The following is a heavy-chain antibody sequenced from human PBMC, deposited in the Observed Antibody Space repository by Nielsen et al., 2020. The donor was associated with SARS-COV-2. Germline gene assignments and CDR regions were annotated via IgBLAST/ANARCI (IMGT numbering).Heavy chain of an antibody. CDR1: GGSISSYY. CDR2: IYYGGST. D-gene: IGHD3-10*01. Sequence: SETLSLTCTVSGGSISSYYWSWIRQPPGKGLEWIGYIYYGGSTNYNPSLKSRVTISVDTSKNQFSLKLSSVTAADTAVYYCARVRTLWFGYYYGMDVWGQGTTVTVSS. J-gene: IGHJ6*02. CDR3: ARVRTLWFGYYYGMDV. V-gene: IGHV4-59*01.